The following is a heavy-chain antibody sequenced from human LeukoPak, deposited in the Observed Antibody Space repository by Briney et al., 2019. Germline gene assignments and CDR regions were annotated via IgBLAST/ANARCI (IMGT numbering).Heavy chain of an antibody. J-gene: IGHJ6*03. V-gene: IGHV1-69*05. D-gene: IGHD4-23*01. CDR1: GGTFSSYA. Sequence: SVKVSCKASGGTFSSYAISWVRQAPGQGLEWMGRIISIFGPANYPQNFQGRVTISTDKSTTTVYMELSSLRFDDTAVYYCARDDRLWGGNPNMDVWGKGTTVTVS. CDR2: IISIFGPA. CDR3: ARDDRLWGGNPNMDV.